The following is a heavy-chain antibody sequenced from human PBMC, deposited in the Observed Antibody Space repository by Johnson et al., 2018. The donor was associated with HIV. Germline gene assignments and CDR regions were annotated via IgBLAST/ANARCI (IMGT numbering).Heavy chain of an antibody. J-gene: IGHJ3*02. V-gene: IGHV3-11*04. CDR1: GFTFSDYY. D-gene: IGHD3-22*01. Sequence: QVQLVESGGGLIQPGGSLRLSCAASGFTFSDYYMSWIRQAPGKGLEWVSYISSSASTIYYADSVKGRFTISRDNAKNSLFLQMNSLRAEDTAVYYCARCYDSSAYYYVGAFDIWGQGTMVTVSS. CDR3: ARCYDSSAYYYVGAFDI. CDR2: ISSSASTI.